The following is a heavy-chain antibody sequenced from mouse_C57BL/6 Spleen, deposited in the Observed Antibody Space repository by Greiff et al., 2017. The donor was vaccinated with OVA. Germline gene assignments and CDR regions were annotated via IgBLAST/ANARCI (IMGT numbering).Heavy chain of an antibody. Sequence: VKLQESGPELVKPGASVKISCKASGYAFSSSWMNWVKQRPGKGLEWIGRLYPGDGDTNYNGKFKGKATLTADKSYSTAYMQLSSLTSEASAVYFCARYDGALDYWGQGTTLTVSS. D-gene: IGHD2-3*01. CDR2: LYPGDGDT. CDR1: GYAFSSSW. CDR3: ARYDGALDY. V-gene: IGHV1-82*01. J-gene: IGHJ2*01.